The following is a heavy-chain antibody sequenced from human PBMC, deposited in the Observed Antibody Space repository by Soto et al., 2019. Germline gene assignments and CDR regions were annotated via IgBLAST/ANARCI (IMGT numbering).Heavy chain of an antibody. V-gene: IGHV4-31*03. CDR2: IYYSGST. CDR3: ASLNLERRTDFDY. CDR1: GGFISSGGYL. Sequence: TLSLTCTVSGGFISSGGYLWSWIRPHPGKGLEWIGYIYYSGSTYYNPSLKSRVTISVDTSKNQFSLKLTSVTAADTSVYYCASLNLERRTDFDYWGQGTLVTVSS. D-gene: IGHD1-1*01. J-gene: IGHJ4*02.